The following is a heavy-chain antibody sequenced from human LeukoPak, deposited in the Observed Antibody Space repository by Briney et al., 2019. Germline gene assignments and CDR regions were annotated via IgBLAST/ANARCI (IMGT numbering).Heavy chain of an antibody. Sequence: PGGSLRLSCAASGFTFSSYAMSWVRQAPGKGLEWVSAISGSGGSTYYADSVKGRFTISRDNSKNTLYLQMNSLRAEDTAVYYCAKPSYVGSASRNWFDPWGQGTLVTVSS. V-gene: IGHV3-23*01. CDR1: GFTFSSYA. CDR2: ISGSGGST. CDR3: AKPSYVGSASRNWFDP. D-gene: IGHD3-10*01. J-gene: IGHJ5*02.